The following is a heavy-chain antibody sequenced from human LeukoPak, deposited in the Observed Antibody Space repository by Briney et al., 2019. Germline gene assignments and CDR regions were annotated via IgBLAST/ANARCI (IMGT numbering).Heavy chain of an antibody. J-gene: IGHJ4*02. CDR1: GFTFSSYA. D-gene: IGHD5-18*01. Sequence: GGSLRLSCAAAGFTFSSYAMHWVRAAPGKGLEWVAVISDDGYNKYYADSVKGRFTISRDNSKNTLYLQMNSLRADDTAVYYCARDRGSYGYFDYWGQGTLVTVSS. CDR3: ARDRGSYGYFDY. V-gene: IGHV3-30*04. CDR2: ISDDGYNK.